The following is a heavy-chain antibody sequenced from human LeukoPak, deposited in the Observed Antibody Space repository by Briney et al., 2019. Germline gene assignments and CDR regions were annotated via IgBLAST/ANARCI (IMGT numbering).Heavy chain of an antibody. CDR3: ARDKRNYDFWSGSIDY. D-gene: IGHD3-3*01. CDR1: GFTFSGYW. J-gene: IGHJ4*02. V-gene: IGHV3-7*01. Sequence: GGSLRLSCAASGFTFSGYWMSWVRQAPGKGLEWVANIKQDGSEKYYVDSVKGRFTISRDNAKNSLYLQMNSLRAEDTAVYYCARDKRNYDFWSGSIDYWGQGTLVTVSS. CDR2: IKQDGSEK.